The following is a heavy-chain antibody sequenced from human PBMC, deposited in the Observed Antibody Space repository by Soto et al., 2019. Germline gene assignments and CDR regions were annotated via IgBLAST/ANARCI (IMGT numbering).Heavy chain of an antibody. J-gene: IGHJ2*01. D-gene: IGHD5-12*01. CDR3: ARGNHRWLQLWYFDL. CDR1: GGTFSSYT. Sequence: QVQLVQSGAEVKKPGSSVTVSCKASGGTFSSYTISWVRRAPGQGLEWMGGIIPIFGTANYVQKFQGRVTITADESTSTAYMELSSLRSEDTAVYYCARGNHRWLQLWYFDLWGRGTLVTVSS. CDR2: IIPIFGTA. V-gene: IGHV1-69*12.